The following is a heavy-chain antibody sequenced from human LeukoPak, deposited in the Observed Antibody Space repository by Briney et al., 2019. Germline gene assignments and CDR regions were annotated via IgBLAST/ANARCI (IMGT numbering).Heavy chain of an antibody. V-gene: IGHV3-21*01. CDR1: GFTFSSYS. CDR3: ARGPLLWFGERINGDY. D-gene: IGHD3-10*01. Sequence: GGSLRLSXAASGFTFSSYSMNWVRQAPGEGLEWVSSISSSSSYIYYADSVKGRFTISRDNAKNSLYLQMNSLRAEDTAVYYCARGPLLWFGERINGDYWGQGTLVTVSS. CDR2: ISSSSSYI. J-gene: IGHJ4*02.